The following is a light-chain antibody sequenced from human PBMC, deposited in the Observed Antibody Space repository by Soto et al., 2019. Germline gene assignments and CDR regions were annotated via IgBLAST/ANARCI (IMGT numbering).Light chain of an antibody. CDR3: SSYTSSSSPYV. J-gene: IGLJ1*01. V-gene: IGLV2-14*03. CDR2: DVS. CDR1: SSDVGGYNY. Sequence: QSVLTQPASVSGSPGQSITISCTGTSSDVGGYNYVSWYQQHPGKAPQLMIYDVSNRPSGVSNRFSGSKSGNTASLTISGLQAEHEADYYCSSYTSSSSPYVFGTGTKLTVL.